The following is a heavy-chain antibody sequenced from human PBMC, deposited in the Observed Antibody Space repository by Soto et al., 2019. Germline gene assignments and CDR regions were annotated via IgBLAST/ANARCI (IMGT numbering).Heavy chain of an antibody. CDR1: GGSISSGDYY. CDR3: ARGGGGMDIVATDFDY. CDR2: IYYSGST. J-gene: IGHJ4*02. D-gene: IGHD5-12*01. Sequence: QVQLQESGPGLVKPSQTLSLTCTVSGGSISSGDYYWSWIRQPPGKGLEWIGYIYYSGSTYYNPSLKSRVTIPVDTSKTQSSLKLGSVPAADTAVYYCARGGGGMDIVATDFDYWGQGTLVTVSS. V-gene: IGHV4-30-4*01.